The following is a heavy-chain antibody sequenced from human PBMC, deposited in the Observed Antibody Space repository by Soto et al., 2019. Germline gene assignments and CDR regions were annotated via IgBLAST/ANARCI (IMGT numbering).Heavy chain of an antibody. CDR3: AKPTGYCSSTSCYGWFDP. CDR2: INHSGST. V-gene: IGHV4-34*01. Sequence: QVQLQQWGAGLLKPSETLSLTCAVYGGSFSGYYWSWIRQPPGKGLEWIGEINHSGSTNYNPSLKSRVTISVDTSKNQFSLKLSSVTAVDTAVYYCAKPTGYCSSTSCYGWFDPWGQGTLVTVSS. CDR1: GGSFSGYY. J-gene: IGHJ5*02. D-gene: IGHD2-2*01.